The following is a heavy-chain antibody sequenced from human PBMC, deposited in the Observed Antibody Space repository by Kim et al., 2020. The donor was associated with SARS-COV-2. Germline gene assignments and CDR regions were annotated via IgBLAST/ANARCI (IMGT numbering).Heavy chain of an antibody. CDR3: AGEPNCSSTSYYPFDY. J-gene: IGHJ4*02. Sequence: SETLSLTCTVSGYSISSGYYWGWIRQPPGKGLEWIGSIYHSGSTYYNPSLKSRVTISVDTSKNQFSLKLSSVTAADTAVYYCAGEPNCSSTSYYPFDYWGQGTLVTVSS. CDR2: IYHSGST. CDR1: GYSISSGYY. V-gene: IGHV4-38-2*02. D-gene: IGHD2-2*01.